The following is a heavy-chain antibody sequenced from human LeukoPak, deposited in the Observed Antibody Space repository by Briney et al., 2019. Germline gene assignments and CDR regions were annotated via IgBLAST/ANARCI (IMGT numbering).Heavy chain of an antibody. CDR1: GYTFTSYG. CDR2: ISDYNGNT. CDR3: ARDARSFYGSGSYYHWFDP. V-gene: IGHV1-18*01. J-gene: IGHJ5*02. D-gene: IGHD3-10*01. Sequence: ASVKVSCKASGYTFTSYGISWVRQAPGQGLEWMGWISDYNGNTNYAQKFQGRVTITADKSTSTAYMELSSLRSEDTAVYYCARDARSFYGSGSYYHWFDPWGQGTLVTVSS.